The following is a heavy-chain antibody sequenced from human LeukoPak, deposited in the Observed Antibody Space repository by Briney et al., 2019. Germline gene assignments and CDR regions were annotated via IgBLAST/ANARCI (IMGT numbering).Heavy chain of an antibody. J-gene: IGHJ2*01. Sequence: GASVKVSCKASGYTFTGYYMHWVRQAPGQGLEWMGWINPNSGGTNYAQKFQGRVTVTRDTSISTAYMELSRLRSDDTAVYYCARGTVTFSYWYFDLWGRGTLVTVSS. CDR2: INPNSGGT. CDR1: GYTFTGYY. CDR3: ARGTVTFSYWYFDL. V-gene: IGHV1-2*02. D-gene: IGHD4-17*01.